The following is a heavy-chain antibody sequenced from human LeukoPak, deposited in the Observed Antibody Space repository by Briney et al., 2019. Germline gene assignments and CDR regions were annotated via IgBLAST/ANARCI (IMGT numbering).Heavy chain of an antibody. D-gene: IGHD3-10*01. CDR2: INPNSGVT. J-gene: IGHJ6*02. CDR1: GYTFTGYY. CDR3: ARDRSGILGYYYNGMDV. Sequence: GASVKVSCKASGYTFTGYYIHWVRQAPGQGLEWVGRINPNSGVTNYAQKFQGRVTMTRHTSITTAHMELSRLRSDDTAVYYCARDRSGILGYYYNGMDVWGQGTTVTVSS. V-gene: IGHV1-2*06.